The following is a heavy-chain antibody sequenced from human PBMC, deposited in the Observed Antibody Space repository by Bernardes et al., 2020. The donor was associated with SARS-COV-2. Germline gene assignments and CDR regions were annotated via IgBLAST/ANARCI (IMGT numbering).Heavy chain of an antibody. Sequence: SETLSLTCTVSGGSISSYYWSWIRQPPGKGLEWIGYIYYSGSTNYNPSLKSRVTISVDTSKNQFSLKLSSVTAADTAVYYCAMMTTVTTVIDYWGQGTLVTVSS. CDR2: IYYSGST. CDR3: AMMTTVTTVIDY. J-gene: IGHJ4*02. V-gene: IGHV4-59*01. CDR1: GGSISSYY. D-gene: IGHD4-17*01.